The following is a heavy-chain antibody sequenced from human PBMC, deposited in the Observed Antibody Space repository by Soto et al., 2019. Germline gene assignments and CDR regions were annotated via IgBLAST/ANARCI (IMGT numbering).Heavy chain of an antibody. D-gene: IGHD2-21*01. CDR3: ARGGISHWAYFYYMDV. Sequence: SGGSLRLSCAASGFIFSGYSMNWVRQAPGKGLEWIGEINHSGSTNYNPSLKSRVTMSVDTSKNQFSLTLNSVTAADTATYYCARGGISHWAYFYYMDVWDRGTTVTVSS. CDR2: INHSGST. J-gene: IGHJ6*03. CDR1: GFIFSGYS. V-gene: IGHV4-34*01.